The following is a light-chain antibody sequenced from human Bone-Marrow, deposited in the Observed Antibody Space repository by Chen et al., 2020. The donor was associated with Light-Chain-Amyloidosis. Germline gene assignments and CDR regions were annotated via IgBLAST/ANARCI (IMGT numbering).Light chain of an antibody. J-gene: IGLJ2*01. CDR2: SNT. V-gene: IGLV1-40*01. CDR3: QSFDSNFVV. CDR1: TSNIGAGYD. Sequence: QSVLTPPPSVSGAPGQRVTISCTGSTSNIGAGYDVHWYQHLPGTAPKLLIYSNTTRPSGVPDRFSGSKSGTSASLAITGLQAEDEADYYCQSFDSNFVVFGGGTKLSVL.